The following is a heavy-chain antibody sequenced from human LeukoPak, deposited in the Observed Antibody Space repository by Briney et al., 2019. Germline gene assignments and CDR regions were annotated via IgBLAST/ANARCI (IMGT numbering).Heavy chain of an antibody. CDR3: ATAAARSFDY. V-gene: IGHV3-9*01. CDR1: GFTFDDYA. D-gene: IGHD6-6*01. J-gene: IGHJ4*02. Sequence: PGRSLRLSCAASGFTFDDYAMHWVRQAPGKGMEWVSGISWNSGSIGYADSVKGRFTISRDNAKNSLYLQMNSLRAEDTALYYCATAAARSFDYWGQGTLVTVSS. CDR2: ISWNSGSI.